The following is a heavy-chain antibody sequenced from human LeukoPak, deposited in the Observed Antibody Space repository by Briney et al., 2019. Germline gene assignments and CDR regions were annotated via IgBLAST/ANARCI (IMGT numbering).Heavy chain of an antibody. V-gene: IGHV3-9*01. CDR2: ISWNSGSI. D-gene: IGHD2-21*02. CDR1: GFTFDDYA. Sequence: GRSLRLSCAASGFTFDDYAMHWVRQAPGKGLEWVSGISWNSGSIGYADSVKGRFTISRDNAKNSLYLQMNSLRAEDTALYYCAKDAGFQGRGGMVTTMYNWFDPWGQGTLVTVSS. CDR3: AKDAGFQGRGGMVTTMYNWFDP. J-gene: IGHJ5*02.